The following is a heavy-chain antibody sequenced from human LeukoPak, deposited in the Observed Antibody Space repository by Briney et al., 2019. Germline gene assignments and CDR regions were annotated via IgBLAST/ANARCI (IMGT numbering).Heavy chain of an antibody. CDR1: GSSFTSYW. CDR3: ARRGYSYGYGDWYFDL. D-gene: IGHD5-18*01. V-gene: IGHV5-51*01. Sequence: NRGESLQISCKGSGSSFTSYWIGWVRQLPGKGLEWMGIIYPGDSDTRYSPSFQGQVTISADKSISTAYLQWSSLKASDTAMYYCARRGYSYGYGDWYFDLWGRGTLVTVSS. CDR2: IYPGDSDT. J-gene: IGHJ2*01.